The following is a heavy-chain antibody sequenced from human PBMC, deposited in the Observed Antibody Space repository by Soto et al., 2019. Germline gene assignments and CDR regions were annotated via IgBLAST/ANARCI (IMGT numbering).Heavy chain of an antibody. Sequence: QVQLVQSGAEVKKPGSSVKVSCKASGGTFSSYTISWVRQAPGQGLEWMGRIIPILGIANYAQKFQGRVTITADKSTSTAYMELSSLRSEDTSVYYCASSYCSGGSCYVTFDYWGQGTLVTVSS. V-gene: IGHV1-69*02. CDR3: ASSYCSGGSCYVTFDY. CDR2: IIPILGIA. CDR1: GGTFSSYT. D-gene: IGHD2-15*01. J-gene: IGHJ4*02.